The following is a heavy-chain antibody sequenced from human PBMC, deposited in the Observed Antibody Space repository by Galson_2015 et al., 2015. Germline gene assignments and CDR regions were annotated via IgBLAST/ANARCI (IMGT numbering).Heavy chain of an antibody. D-gene: IGHD5-18*01. CDR3: ARMEIGFRSGYSYGFDY. V-gene: IGHV2-70*01. J-gene: IGHJ4*02. CDR1: GFSLSTSGMC. Sequence: PALVKPTQTLTLTCTFSGFSLSTSGMCVSWIRQPPGKALEWLALIDWDDDKYYSTSLKTRPTISKDTSKNQVVLTMTNMDPVDTATYYCARMEIGFRSGYSYGFDYWGQGTLVTVSS. CDR2: IDWDDDK.